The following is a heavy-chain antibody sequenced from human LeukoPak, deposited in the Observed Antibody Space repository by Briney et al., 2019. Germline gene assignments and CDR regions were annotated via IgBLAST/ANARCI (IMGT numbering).Heavy chain of an antibody. CDR1: GGSISSSSYY. CDR3: ARRGRSTVDY. D-gene: IGHD5/OR15-5a*01. Sequence: SETLSLTCTVSGGSISSSSYYWGWIRQPPGKGLEWIGSISYSGSTYFNPSLKSRVTIPVDTSKNQFSLKLSSVTAADTAVYYCARRGRSTVDYWGQGTLVTVSS. CDR2: ISYSGST. J-gene: IGHJ4*02. V-gene: IGHV4-39*01.